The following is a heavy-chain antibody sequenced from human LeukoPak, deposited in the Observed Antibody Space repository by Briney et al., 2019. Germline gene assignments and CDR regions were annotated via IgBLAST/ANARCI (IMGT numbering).Heavy chain of an antibody. CDR2: MWSDGSEK. V-gene: IGHV3-33*01. Sequence: GGSLRLSCAASGFIFNSNGMHWVGQAPGQGLEWVAVMWSDGSEKYYADSVKGRFTISRDSSRNTLSLQMDSLRVEDTAVYYCARRGSGTYDFDYWGQGTLVTVSS. D-gene: IGHD3-10*01. J-gene: IGHJ4*02. CDR1: GFIFNSNG. CDR3: ARRGSGTYDFDY.